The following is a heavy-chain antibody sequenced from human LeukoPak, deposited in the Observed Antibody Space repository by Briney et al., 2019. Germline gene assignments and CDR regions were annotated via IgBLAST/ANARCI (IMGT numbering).Heavy chain of an antibody. V-gene: IGHV3-21*01. CDR3: ARFPWPHQYYYYMDV. Sequence: PGGSLRLSCAASGFTFSSYSMNWVRQAPGKGLEWVSSISSSSSYIYYADSVKGRFTISRDNAKNSLYLQMNSLRAEDTAVYYCARFPWPHQYYYYMDVWGKGTTVTVSS. D-gene: IGHD5-24*01. J-gene: IGHJ6*03. CDR2: ISSSSSYI. CDR1: GFTFSSYS.